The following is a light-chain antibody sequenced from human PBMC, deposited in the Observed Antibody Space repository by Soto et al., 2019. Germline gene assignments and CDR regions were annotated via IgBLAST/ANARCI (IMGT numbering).Light chain of an antibody. V-gene: IGKV1-27*01. CDR1: QDISNY. CDR3: QKYNSAPNT. CDR2: AAS. J-gene: IGKJ2*01. Sequence: DIQMTQSPSSLSASVGVRVTITCRAHQDISNYLAWYQQKPGKVPELLIYAASTLRTGVQSRFSGSGSGTVFTLTINNLQPEDVATYYCQKYNSAPNTFGRGTRLEIK.